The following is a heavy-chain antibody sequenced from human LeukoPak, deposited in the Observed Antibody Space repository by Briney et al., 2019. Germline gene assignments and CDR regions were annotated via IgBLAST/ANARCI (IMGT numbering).Heavy chain of an antibody. CDR2: ISNNGGYT. V-gene: IGHV3-23*01. J-gene: IGHJ4*02. CDR3: AKQLGYCSDGSCYFPY. CDR1: GFTFSGYS. Sequence: GGSLRLSCTASGFTFSGYSMNWVRQAPGKGLEWVSAISNNGGYTYYADSVQGRFTISRDNSKSTLCLQMNSLRAEDTAVYYCAKQLGYCSDGSCYFPYWGQGTLVTVSS. D-gene: IGHD2-15*01.